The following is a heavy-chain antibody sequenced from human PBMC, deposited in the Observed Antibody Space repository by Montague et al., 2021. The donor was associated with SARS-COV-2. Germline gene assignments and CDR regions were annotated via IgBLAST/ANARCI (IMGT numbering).Heavy chain of an antibody. CDR1: GGSISSGSYY. CDR2: IYTSGSA. Sequence: TLSLTCTASGGSISSGSYYWTWIRQPAGKGLEWIGRIYTSGSANYNASLKSRVTISLDTSKNQFSLKLSSVTAADTAVYYCARDRERYDASDYSGVYYYYGMDVWGQGTTVTVSS. V-gene: IGHV4-61*02. D-gene: IGHD3-22*01. J-gene: IGHJ6*02. CDR3: ARDRERYDASDYSGVYYYYGMDV.